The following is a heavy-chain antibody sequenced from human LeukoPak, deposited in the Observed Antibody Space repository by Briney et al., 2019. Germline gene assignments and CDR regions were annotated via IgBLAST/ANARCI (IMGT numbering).Heavy chain of an antibody. J-gene: IGHJ4*02. CDR1: GGSISSSSYY. D-gene: IGHD7-27*01. CDR2: IYYSGST. V-gene: IGHV4-39*07. CDR3: ARRADGSGDHFDY. Sequence: PSETLSLTCTVSGGSISSSSYYWGWIRQPPGKGLEWIGSIYYSGSTYYNPSLKSRVTISVDTSKNQFSLKLSSVTAADTAVYYCARRADGSGDHFDYWAREPWSPSPQ.